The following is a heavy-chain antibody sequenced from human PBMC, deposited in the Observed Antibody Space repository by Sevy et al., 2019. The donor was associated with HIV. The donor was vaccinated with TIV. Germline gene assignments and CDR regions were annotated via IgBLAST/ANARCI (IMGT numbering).Heavy chain of an antibody. Sequence: GGSLRLSCVVSGLTFSSDSMNWVRQAPGKGLEWLAYFSSSSRTIYYGDSGEGRFTISRDNDKKSVFLQMNNLRDEDSATYYCARDVDTPFVRSFDSWGQGTLVTVSS. J-gene: IGHJ4*02. CDR3: ARDVDTPFVRSFDS. V-gene: IGHV3-48*02. D-gene: IGHD5-18*01. CDR2: FSSSSRTI. CDR1: GLTFSSDS.